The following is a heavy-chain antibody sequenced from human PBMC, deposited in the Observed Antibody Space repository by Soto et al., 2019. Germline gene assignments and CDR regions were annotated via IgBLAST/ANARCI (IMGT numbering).Heavy chain of an antibody. Sequence: SETLSLTCAVYGGSFSGYYWSWIRQPPGKGLEWIGEINHSGSTNYNPSLKSRVTISVDTSKNQFSLKLSSVTAADTAVYYCARRWTAYTIWGPYFDYWGQGTLVTVSS. CDR1: GGSFSGYY. V-gene: IGHV4-34*01. D-gene: IGHD3-16*01. CDR2: INHSGST. CDR3: ARRWTAYTIWGPYFDY. J-gene: IGHJ4*02.